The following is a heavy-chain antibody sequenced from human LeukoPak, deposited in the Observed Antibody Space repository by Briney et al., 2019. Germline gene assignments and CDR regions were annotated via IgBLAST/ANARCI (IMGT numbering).Heavy chain of an antibody. D-gene: IGHD3-10*01. CDR3: ARRLPRTYYKKGSDAFDI. Sequence: SETLSLTCTVSGGSISNYYWSWIRQPAGKGLEWIGRIYTSGSTNYNPSLMSRVTMSIDTSKNQFSLKLSSVTAADTAVYYCARRLPRTYYKKGSDAFDIWGQGTMVTVSS. V-gene: IGHV4-4*07. CDR2: IYTSGST. CDR1: GGSISNYY. J-gene: IGHJ3*02.